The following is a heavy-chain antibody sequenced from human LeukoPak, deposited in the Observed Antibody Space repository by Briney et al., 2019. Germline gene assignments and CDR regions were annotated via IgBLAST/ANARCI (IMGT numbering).Heavy chain of an antibody. J-gene: IGHJ4*02. CDR2: IYYSGST. CDR3: ARHYYGSGLFDY. V-gene: IGHV4-39*01. CDR1: GGSISSSTYY. Sequence: SEALSLTCTVSGGSISSSTYYWGWIRQPPGKGLEWIGSIYYSGSTYYNPSLKSRVTISVDTSKNQFSLKLSSVTAADTAVYYCARHYYGSGLFDYWGQGTLVTVSS. D-gene: IGHD3-10*01.